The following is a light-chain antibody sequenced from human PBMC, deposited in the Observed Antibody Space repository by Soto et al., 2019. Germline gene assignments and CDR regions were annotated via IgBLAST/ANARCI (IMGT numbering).Light chain of an antibody. J-gene: IGLJ7*01. Sequence: QSVLTQPPSASGTPGQRVTISCSGSSSNIGSNFVYWYQHLPGTAPKILIYTNDQRPSGVPDRFSGSKSGTSASLAISGLRSEDEADYYCATWDDSLSGYLFGSGTQLTVL. V-gene: IGLV1-47*02. CDR1: SSNIGSNF. CDR2: TND. CDR3: ATWDDSLSGYL.